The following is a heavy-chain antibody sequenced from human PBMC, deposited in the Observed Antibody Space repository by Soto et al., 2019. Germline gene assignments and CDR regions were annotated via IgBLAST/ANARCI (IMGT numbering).Heavy chain of an antibody. CDR2: VSVGGDIT. V-gene: IGHV3-23*01. CDR3: VKQGTMGVTQIEK. J-gene: IGHJ4*02. D-gene: IGHD3-10*01. Sequence: GGSLRLSCAASGFTFSSYVMTWVRQAPGKGLAWVSSVSVGGDITNYADSVKGRFTISRNNSKKTLYLQMNSLRAEDTAVYYCVKQGTMGVTQIEKWGQGTLVTVSS. CDR1: GFTFSSYV.